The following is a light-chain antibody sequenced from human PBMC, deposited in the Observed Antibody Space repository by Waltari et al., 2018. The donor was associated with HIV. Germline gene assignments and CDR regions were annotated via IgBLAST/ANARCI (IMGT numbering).Light chain of an antibody. CDR1: QGVLHSDGTIY. V-gene: IGKV2-30*02. J-gene: IGKJ2*01. CDR3: LQGTHWPYT. CDR2: KVS. Sequence: DVVMTQSPLSLSVALGQPASISCKSRQGVLHSDGTIYLNWFHQRPGQSPRRLIYKVSQRDPGVPGRFSGSGSGTGFTLNISRVEADDLGLFFCLQGTHWPYTFGQGTKLEI.